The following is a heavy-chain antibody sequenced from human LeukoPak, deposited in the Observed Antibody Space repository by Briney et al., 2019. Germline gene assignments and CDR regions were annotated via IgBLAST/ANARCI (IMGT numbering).Heavy chain of an antibody. Sequence: GGSLRLSCAASGITFTNYAMSWVRQAPGKGLEWVSYISSSSSTIYYADSVKGRFTISRDNAKNSLYLQMNSLRAEDTAVYYCARDGVRIPRPFDIWGQGTMVTVSS. J-gene: IGHJ3*02. D-gene: IGHD3-3*01. CDR3: ARDGVRIPRPFDI. CDR1: GITFTNYA. CDR2: ISSSSSTI. V-gene: IGHV3-48*01.